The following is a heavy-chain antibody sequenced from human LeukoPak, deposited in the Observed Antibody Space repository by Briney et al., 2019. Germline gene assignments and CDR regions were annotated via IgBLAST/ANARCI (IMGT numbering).Heavy chain of an antibody. J-gene: IGHJ4*02. CDR1: GFTYSSYG. CDR2: IWYDGSNK. Sequence: GGSLRLSCAASGFTYSSYGMHWVRQAPGKGLEWVAVIWYDGSNKYYADSVKGRFTISRDNSKNTLYLQMNSLRAEDTAVYYCARDHYDILTGDPVPFYYWGRGTLVTVSS. CDR3: ARDHYDILTGDPVPFYY. D-gene: IGHD3-9*01. V-gene: IGHV3-33*01.